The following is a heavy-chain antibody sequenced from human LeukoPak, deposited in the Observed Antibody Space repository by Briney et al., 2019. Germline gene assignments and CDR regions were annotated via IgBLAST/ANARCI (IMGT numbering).Heavy chain of an antibody. CDR2: ILYDGSNK. J-gene: IGHJ4*02. CDR3: ARRLSPYSSIWPLDY. V-gene: IGHV3-30-3*01. Sequence: GGSLRLSCAASGFTFSSHAMHWVRQAPGKGLEWVAVILYDGSNKYYADSMKGRFTISRDNSKNTLYLQMNSLRAEDTALYYCARRLSPYSSIWPLDYWGQGTLVTVSS. D-gene: IGHD6-13*01. CDR1: GFTFSSHA.